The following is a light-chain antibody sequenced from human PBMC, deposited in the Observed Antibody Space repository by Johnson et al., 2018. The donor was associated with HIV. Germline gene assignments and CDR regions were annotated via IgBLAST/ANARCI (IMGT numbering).Light chain of an antibody. CDR1: SSNIGNNY. V-gene: IGLV1-51*01. CDR3: GTWDSSLSAHYV. CDR2: DNH. Sequence: QSVLTQPPSVSAAPGQKVTIPCSGSSSNIGNNYASWYQQVPGTAPKLLIYDNHKRPSGIPDRFSGSESGTSATLDITGLQTGDEADYYCGTWDSSLSAHYVFGTGTKVTVL. J-gene: IGLJ1*01.